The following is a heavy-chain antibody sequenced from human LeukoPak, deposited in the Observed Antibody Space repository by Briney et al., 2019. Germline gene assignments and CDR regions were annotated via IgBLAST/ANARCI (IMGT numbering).Heavy chain of an antibody. CDR3: AREVEANSGYDYQFDY. V-gene: IGHV4-38-2*02. D-gene: IGHD5-12*01. J-gene: IGHJ4*02. CDR2: IYHSGST. Sequence: SETLSLTCTVSGYSISSGYYWGWIRQPPGKGLEWIGSIYHSGSTYYNPSLKSRVTISVDTSKNQFSLKLSSVTAADTAVYYCAREVEANSGYDYQFDYWGQGTLVTVSS. CDR1: GYSISSGYY.